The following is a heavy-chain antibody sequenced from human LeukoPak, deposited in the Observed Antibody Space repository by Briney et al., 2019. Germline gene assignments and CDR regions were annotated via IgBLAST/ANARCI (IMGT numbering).Heavy chain of an antibody. V-gene: IGHV3-15*01. CDR2: IRITTDGGTT. CDR3: TTSFGGYYTLNDFDY. J-gene: IGHJ4*02. Sequence: KPGGSLRPSCAASGFTFINASMSWVRQAPGKGLEWVGRIRITTDGGTTDYAAPVKGRFTISRDDSKNTLYLQMNSLKTEDTAVYYCTTSFGGYYTLNDFDYWGRGTLVAVSS. CDR1: GFTFINAS. D-gene: IGHD3-3*01.